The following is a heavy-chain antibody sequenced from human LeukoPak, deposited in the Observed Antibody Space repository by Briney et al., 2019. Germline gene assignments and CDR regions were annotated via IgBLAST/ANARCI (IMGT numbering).Heavy chain of an antibody. CDR1: GFTFSSYW. V-gene: IGHV3-7*01. D-gene: IGHD6-19*01. J-gene: IGHJ4*02. CDR2: IKQDGSEK. CDR3: ARDLRLYSSGWYVDY. Sequence: GGSLRLSCAASGFTFSSYWMSWVRQAPGKGLEWVANIKQDGSEKYYVDSVKGRFTISRYNAKKSLYLEMNSLRAEDTAVYYCARDLRLYSSGWYVDYWGQGTLVTVSS.